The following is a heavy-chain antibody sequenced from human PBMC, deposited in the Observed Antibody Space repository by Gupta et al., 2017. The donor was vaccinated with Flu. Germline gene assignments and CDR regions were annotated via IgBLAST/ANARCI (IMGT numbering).Heavy chain of an antibody. J-gene: IGHJ4*02. Sequence: DDYAMHWVRQGPGKGLEWVSFINWNSGYKAYADSVKGRFTISKDSAKNSLYLEMNSLRAEDTAFYDGARDNTFGVGIPGDYWGQGTLVTVSS. CDR3: ARDNTFGVGIPGDY. CDR2: INWNSGYK. V-gene: IGHV3-9*01. CDR1: DDYA. D-gene: IGHD3-3*01.